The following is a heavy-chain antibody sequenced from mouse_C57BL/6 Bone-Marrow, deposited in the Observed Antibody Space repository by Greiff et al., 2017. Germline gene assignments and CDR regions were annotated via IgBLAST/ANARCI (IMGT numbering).Heavy chain of an antibody. CDR2: INPNNGGT. Sequence: EVQLQQSGPELVKPGASVTIPCKASGYTFTDYNMDWVKQSHGKSLEWIGDINPNNGGTIYNQKFKGKATLTVDKSSSTAYMELRSLTSEDTAVYYCARAGEIRGHFDVWGTGTTVTVSS. CDR3: ARAGEIRGHFDV. CDR1: GYTFTDYN. J-gene: IGHJ1*03. V-gene: IGHV1-18*01.